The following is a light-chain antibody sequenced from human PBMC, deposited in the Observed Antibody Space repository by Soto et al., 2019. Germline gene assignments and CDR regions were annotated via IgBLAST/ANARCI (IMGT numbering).Light chain of an antibody. J-gene: IGKJ3*01. Sequence: DIQMTQSPSSLSASVGARVSITCQASQDIGTSLSWFQHKPGRAPKLLIYGASYLETGVPSRFRGIGSGTDCSFTITSLQPEDIAPYYGQHDNNLPPFNSGPGTIVDIK. CDR1: QDIGTS. V-gene: IGKV1-33*01. CDR3: QHDNNLPPFN. CDR2: GAS.